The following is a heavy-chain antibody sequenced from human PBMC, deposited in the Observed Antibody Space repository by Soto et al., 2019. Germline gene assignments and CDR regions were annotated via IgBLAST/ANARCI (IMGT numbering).Heavy chain of an antibody. CDR3: ARQAPLSGMVI. D-gene: IGHD3-3*01. Sequence: SETLSLTCTVSGGSISSGGYYWSWIRQHPGKGLEWIGYIYYSGSTYYNPSLKSRVTISVDTSKNQFSLKLSSVTAADTAVYYCARQAPLSGMVIWGQGTLGTVS. V-gene: IGHV4-31*03. CDR1: GGSISSGGYY. CDR2: IYYSGST. J-gene: IGHJ4*02.